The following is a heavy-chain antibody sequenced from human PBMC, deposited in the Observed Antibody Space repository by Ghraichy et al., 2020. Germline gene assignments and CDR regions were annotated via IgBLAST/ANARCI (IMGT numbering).Heavy chain of an antibody. J-gene: IGHJ6*02. CDR2: INPNSGDT. CDR1: GYTFTGYF. D-gene: IGHD2-8*01. CDR3: ARVYVGYYNGLDV. Sequence: ASVKVSCKASGYTFTGYFIHWVRQDPGQGLEWMGWINPNSGDTNYAQKFQDRVTMTRDTSISTAYMELSRLRSDDTAVYYCARVYVGYYNGLDVWGQGTTVTVSS. V-gene: IGHV1-2*02.